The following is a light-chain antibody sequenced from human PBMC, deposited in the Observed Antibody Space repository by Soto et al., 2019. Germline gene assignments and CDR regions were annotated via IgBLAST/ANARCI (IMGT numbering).Light chain of an antibody. CDR3: CSYAGTYTLVV. V-gene: IGLV2-11*01. CDR2: DVS. Sequence: QSALTQPRSVSGSPGQSVTISCSGISSDDGSYNYVSWYQQHPGKVPKLMIYDVSKRPSGVPDRFSGSKSGNTASLTISGLQAEDEADYYCCSYAGTYTLVVFGGGTKLTVL. J-gene: IGLJ2*01. CDR1: SSDDGSYNY.